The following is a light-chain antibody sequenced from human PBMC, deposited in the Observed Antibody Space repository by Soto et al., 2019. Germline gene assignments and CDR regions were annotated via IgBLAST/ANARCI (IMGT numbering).Light chain of an antibody. J-gene: IGKJ2*01. CDR2: KAS. CDR1: QSISSW. CDR3: QQYHSYPYT. V-gene: IGKV1-5*03. Sequence: DIQMTQSPSTLSASVGDRVTITCRASQSISSWLAWYQQKPGKAPNLLIYKASTLESGVPSRFSGSGSETEFTITISGLQPGDFATYYCQQYHSYPYTFGQGTQLEIK.